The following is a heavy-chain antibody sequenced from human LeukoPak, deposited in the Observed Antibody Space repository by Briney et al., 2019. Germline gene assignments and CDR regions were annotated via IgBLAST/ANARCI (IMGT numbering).Heavy chain of an antibody. D-gene: IGHD2-15*01. CDR3: ARGHCSGGSCYRAPQRPNWFDP. J-gene: IGHJ5*02. CDR1: GGTFSSYA. V-gene: IGHV1-69*04. CDR2: IIPIIGIA. Sequence: SVKVSCKASGGTFSSYAISWVRQAPGQGLEWMGRIIPIIGIANYAQKFQGRVTITADKSTSTAYMELSSLRSEDTAVYYCARGHCSGGSCYRAPQRPNWFDPWGQGTLVTVSP.